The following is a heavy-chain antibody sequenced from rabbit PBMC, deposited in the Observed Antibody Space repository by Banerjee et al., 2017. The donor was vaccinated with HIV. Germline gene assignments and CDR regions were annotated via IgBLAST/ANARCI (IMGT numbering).Heavy chain of an antibody. CDR1: GFTLSSYYM. J-gene: IGHJ2*01. Sequence: QEQLKESGGGLVQPGGSLKLSCKASGFTLSSYYMNWVRQAPGQGLEWIACINTATGRSVYASWAKGRFTISKTSSTTVTLQMTSLTAADTATYFCARDLAGVIGWNFGWRGPGTLVTVS. CDR2: INTATGRS. D-gene: IGHD4-1*01. CDR3: ARDLAGVIGWNFGW. V-gene: IGHV1S45*01.